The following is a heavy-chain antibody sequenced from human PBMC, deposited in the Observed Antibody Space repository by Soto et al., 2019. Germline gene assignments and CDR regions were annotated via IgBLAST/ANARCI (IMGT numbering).Heavy chain of an antibody. CDR2: IYYTGNT. V-gene: IGHV4-31*03. CDR1: GGSISSGGTGSY. CDR3: ASGHDAYKVRY. D-gene: IGHD1-1*01. J-gene: IGHJ4*02. Sequence: SETLSLTCTVSGGSISSGGTGSYWTWIRQLPGKGLEWIGYIYYTGNTYYNPSLKSRPTISIDTSENQFSLKLTSVTAADTAVYFCASGHDAYKVRYWGQGTLVTVSS.